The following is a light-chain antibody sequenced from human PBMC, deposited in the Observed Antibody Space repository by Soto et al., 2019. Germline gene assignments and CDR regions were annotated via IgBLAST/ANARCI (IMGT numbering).Light chain of an antibody. J-gene: IGKJ1*01. Sequence: EIVMTQSPATLSVSPGERATLSCRASQSVSSNLAWYQQKPGQAPRLLIYGASTRATGIPARFSGSGSETESTLTISSLQAEDSAVYFCQQYNNWLTWTFGQGTKVDIK. CDR1: QSVSSN. CDR3: QQYNNWLTWT. V-gene: IGKV3-15*01. CDR2: GAS.